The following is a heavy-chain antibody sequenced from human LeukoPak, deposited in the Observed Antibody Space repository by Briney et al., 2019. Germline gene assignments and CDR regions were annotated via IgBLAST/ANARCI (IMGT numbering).Heavy chain of an antibody. J-gene: IGHJ4*02. Sequence: PSETLSLTCTVSGGSISSYYWGWIRQPPGKGLEWIGSIYYSGSTYYNPSLKSRVTISVDTSKNQFSLKLSSVTAADTAVYYCASCYDILTGYHDYWGQGTLVTVSS. CDR1: GGSISSYY. V-gene: IGHV4-39*01. CDR3: ASCYDILTGYHDY. D-gene: IGHD3-9*01. CDR2: IYYSGST.